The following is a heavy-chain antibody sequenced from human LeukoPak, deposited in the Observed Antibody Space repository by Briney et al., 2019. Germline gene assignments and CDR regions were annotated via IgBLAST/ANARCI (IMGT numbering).Heavy chain of an antibody. J-gene: IGHJ4*02. V-gene: IGHV4-59*12. CDR1: GGSISSYY. D-gene: IGHD3-22*01. CDR2: IYYSGST. CDR3: ARDLNYYDSSGSITS. Sequence: PSETLSLTCTVSGGSISSYYWSWIRQPPGKGLEWIGYIYYSGSTYYNPSLKSRVTISVDTSKNQFSLKLSSVTAADTAVYYCARDLNYYDSSGSITSWGQGTLVTVSS.